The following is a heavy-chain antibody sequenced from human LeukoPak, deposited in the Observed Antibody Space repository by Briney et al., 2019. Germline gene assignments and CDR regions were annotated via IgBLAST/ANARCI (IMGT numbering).Heavy chain of an antibody. D-gene: IGHD3-10*01. CDR3: ARANERGSWHAFDI. CDR2: IGTVGDT. V-gene: IGHV3-13*01. J-gene: IGHJ3*02. CDR1: GFTFSNYD. Sequence: GGSLRLSCAASGFTFSNYDMHWVRQATGKGLEWVSAIGTVGDTYYPGSVKGRFTISRENAKNSLYLQMSGLRAGDTAVYYCARANERGSWHAFDIWGQGTMVTVSS.